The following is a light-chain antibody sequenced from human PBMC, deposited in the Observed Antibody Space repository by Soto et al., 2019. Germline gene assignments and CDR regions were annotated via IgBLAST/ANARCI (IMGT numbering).Light chain of an antibody. V-gene: IGLV2-14*03. Sequence: QSALTQPASVSGSPGQSITISCTGTSSDIGAYNFVSWYQQHPGKAPKLMLYDVNIRPSGVSNRFSGSKSGNTASLTISGLHAEDEADYYGTSWTTSTTMIFGGGTQLTVL. CDR3: TSWTTSTTMI. CDR1: SSDIGAYNF. J-gene: IGLJ2*01. CDR2: DVN.